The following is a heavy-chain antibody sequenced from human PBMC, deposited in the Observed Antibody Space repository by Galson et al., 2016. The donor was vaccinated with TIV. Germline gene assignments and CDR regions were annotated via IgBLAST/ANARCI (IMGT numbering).Heavy chain of an antibody. CDR3: ARDWRSAVAGTKYYDP. CDR2: ISAHSGDT. D-gene: IGHD6-19*01. J-gene: IGHJ5*01. V-gene: IGHV1-18*01. CDR1: GYTFGIYG. Sequence: SVKVSCKASGYTFGIYGINWVRQAPGQGLEWMGWISAHSGDTNYAQNFQDRVTMTTDSFTTTAYMELRSLRSDDTAVYYCARDWRSAVAGTKYYDPWGQGTLVTVSS.